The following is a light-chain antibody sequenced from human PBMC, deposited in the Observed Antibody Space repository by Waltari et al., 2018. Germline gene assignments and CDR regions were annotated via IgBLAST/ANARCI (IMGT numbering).Light chain of an antibody. CDR1: SGSVSTPYN. V-gene: IGLV8-61*01. J-gene: IGLJ3*02. Sequence: QTVVTQEPSFSVSPGGSVTLTCGLSSGSVSTPYNPSWYQQTPGQAPRTLIFNTNTRSSGVPDRFSGSILGNKAALTITGAQAEDESDYYCVLFMGSGIWVFGGGTKVTVL. CDR2: NTN. CDR3: VLFMGSGIWV.